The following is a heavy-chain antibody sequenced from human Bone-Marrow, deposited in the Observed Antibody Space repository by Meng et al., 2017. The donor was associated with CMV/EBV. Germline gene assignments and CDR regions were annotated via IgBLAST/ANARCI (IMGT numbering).Heavy chain of an antibody. D-gene: IGHD2-2*01. J-gene: IGHJ4*02. Sequence: GGSLRLSCAASGFTFSNAWMSWVRQAPGKGLEWVGRIKSKTDGGTTDYSAPVKGRFTISRDDSKNTLYLQMNSLKTEDTDVYYCTTAPFFLYCSSTSCYPFDYWGQGTLVTVSS. CDR3: TTAPFFLYCSSTSCYPFDY. CDR2: IKSKTDGGTT. V-gene: IGHV3-15*01. CDR1: GFTFSNAW.